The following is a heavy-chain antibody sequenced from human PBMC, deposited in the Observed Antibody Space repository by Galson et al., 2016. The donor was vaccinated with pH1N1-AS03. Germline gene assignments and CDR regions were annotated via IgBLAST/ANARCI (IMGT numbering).Heavy chain of an antibody. J-gene: IGHJ4*02. D-gene: IGHD4-23*01. CDR1: GFTFSTYA. Sequence: SLRLSCAASGFTFSTYAMSWVRQAPGKGLEWVSSISGADLSTYYADSVKGRFTVSRDNSKNTLYLQMNSLRAEDTAVYYCVRDFRWGGNSGYWGQGTLVTVSS. CDR3: VRDFRWGGNSGY. V-gene: IGHV3-23*01. CDR2: ISGADLST.